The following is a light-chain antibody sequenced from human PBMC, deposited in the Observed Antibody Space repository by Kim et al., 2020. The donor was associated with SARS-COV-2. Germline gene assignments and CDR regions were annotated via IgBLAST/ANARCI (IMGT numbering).Light chain of an antibody. J-gene: IGLJ3*02. CDR2: NTN. CDR1: PHSVSPTFY. V-gene: IGLV8-61*01. Sequence: GGTVTLPCGLNPHSVSPTFYPSWYQQTPGQAPRTLINNTNTRSSGVPDRFSGSILGNKAALTITGAQTHDESDYYCVLYMGSGVSVFGGGTKVTVL. CDR3: VLYMGSGVSV.